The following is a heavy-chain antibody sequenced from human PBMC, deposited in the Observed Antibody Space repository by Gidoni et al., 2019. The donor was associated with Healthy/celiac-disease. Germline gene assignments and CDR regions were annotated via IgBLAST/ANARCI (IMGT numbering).Heavy chain of an antibody. CDR3: AREGDDYGDSECAFDI. D-gene: IGHD4-17*01. CDR2: IWYDGSTK. J-gene: IGHJ3*02. CDR1: GFTFSSYG. V-gene: IGHV3-33*01. Sequence: QVQLVEAGGGVGQRGRSLRLSCAASGFTFSSYGMHWVRQAPGKGLEWVAVIWYDGSTKYYADSVKGRFTISSDNSKNTLYLQMNSLRAEDTAVYYCAREGDDYGDSECAFDIWGQGTMVTVSS.